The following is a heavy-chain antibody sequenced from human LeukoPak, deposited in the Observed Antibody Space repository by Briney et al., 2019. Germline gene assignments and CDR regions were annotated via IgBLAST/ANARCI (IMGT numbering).Heavy chain of an antibody. Sequence: GGSLRLSCAASGFTFSSYGMHWVRQAPGKGLEWVAVIWYDGSNKYYADSVKGRFTISRDNSKNTLYLQMNSLRAEDTAVYYCARRLRFLGYFDYWGQGTLVTVSS. CDR3: ARRLRFLGYFDY. V-gene: IGHV3-33*01. CDR1: GFTFSSYG. CDR2: IWYDGSNK. D-gene: IGHD3-3*01. J-gene: IGHJ4*02.